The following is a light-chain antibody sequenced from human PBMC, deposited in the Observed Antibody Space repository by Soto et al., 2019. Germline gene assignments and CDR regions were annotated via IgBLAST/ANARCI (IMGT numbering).Light chain of an antibody. CDR3: QSYDSSLSGWV. V-gene: IGLV1-40*01. CDR1: SSNIGAGFD. Sequence: QSVLTQPPSVSGAPGQRVTISCTGSSSNIGAGFDVHWYQQLPGTAPKLLLYGNNNRPSGVPDRFSGSKSDTSASLAITGLQAEDEADYYCQSYDSSLSGWVFGGGTKVTVL. J-gene: IGLJ3*02. CDR2: GNN.